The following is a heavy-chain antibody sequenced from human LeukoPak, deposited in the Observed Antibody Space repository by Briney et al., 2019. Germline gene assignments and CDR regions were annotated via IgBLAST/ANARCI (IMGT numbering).Heavy chain of an antibody. CDR2: ISNDGDNK. CDR1: GFTFSSYG. D-gene: IGHD3-22*01. J-gene: IGHJ4*02. Sequence: GGSLRLSCAASGFTFSSYGMHWVRQAPGKGLEWVAVISNDGDNKYYADSVRGRFTISRDNSKNTLYLQMNSLGAEDTAVYYCARVSYYDSSGYYFLSYVDYWGQGTLVTVSS. V-gene: IGHV3-30*03. CDR3: ARVSYYDSSGYYFLSYVDY.